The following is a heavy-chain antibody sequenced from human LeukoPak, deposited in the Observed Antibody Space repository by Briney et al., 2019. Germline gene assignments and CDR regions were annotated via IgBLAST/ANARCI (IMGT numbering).Heavy chain of an antibody. V-gene: IGHV3-23*01. CDR3: AKEGSWYPYYFDY. J-gene: IGHJ4*02. CDR1: GFTFSSYA. Sequence: GGSLRLSCAASGFTFSSYAMSWVRQAPGKGLEWVSAISGSGGSTYYADSVKGRFTISRDNSKSTLYLRMNSLRAEDTAVYYCAKEGSWYPYYFDYWGQGTLVTVSS. D-gene: IGHD6-13*01. CDR2: ISGSGGST.